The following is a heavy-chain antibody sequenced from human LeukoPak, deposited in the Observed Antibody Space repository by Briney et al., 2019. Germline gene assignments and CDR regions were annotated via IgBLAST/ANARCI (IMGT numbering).Heavy chain of an antibody. J-gene: IGHJ4*02. CDR2: ISPYNNKT. D-gene: IGHD3-10*01. CDR3: ARDHKRISMLRGLDY. Sequence: ASVKVSCTASGYPFGSYGIHWVRQAPGQGLEWMGWISPYNNKTNYAQKLQDRVTMTTDTSTSTAYMEVRSLRSDDTALYYCARDHKRISMLRGLDYWGQGTLVTVSS. V-gene: IGHV1-18*04. CDR1: GYPFGSYG.